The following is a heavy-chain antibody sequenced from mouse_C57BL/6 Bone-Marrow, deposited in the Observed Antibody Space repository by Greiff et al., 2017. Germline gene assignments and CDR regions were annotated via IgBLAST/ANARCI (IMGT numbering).Heavy chain of an antibody. Sequence: EVHLVESGGGLVQSGRSLRLSCATSGFTFSDFYMEWVRQAPGKGLEWIAASRNKANDYTTEYSASVKGRFIVSRDTSQSILYLQMNALRAEDTAIYYCARGYDGYPFAYWGQGTLVTVSA. V-gene: IGHV7-1*01. J-gene: IGHJ3*01. CDR1: GFTFSDFY. D-gene: IGHD2-3*01. CDR2: SRNKANDYTT. CDR3: ARGYDGYPFAY.